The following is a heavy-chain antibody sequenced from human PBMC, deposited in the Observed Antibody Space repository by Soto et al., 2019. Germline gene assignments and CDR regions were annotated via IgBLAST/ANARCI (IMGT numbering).Heavy chain of an antibody. CDR1: GGSISSGGYS. D-gene: IGHD3-22*01. Sequence: PSETLSLTCAVSGGSISSGGYSWSWIRQPPGKGLEWIGYIYHSGSTYYNPSLKSRVTISVDRSKNQFSLKLSSVTAADTAVFYCARGPFSVVVITGWFDPWGQGTLVTVSS. CDR2: IYHSGST. CDR3: ARGPFSVVVITGWFDP. V-gene: IGHV4-30-2*01. J-gene: IGHJ5*02.